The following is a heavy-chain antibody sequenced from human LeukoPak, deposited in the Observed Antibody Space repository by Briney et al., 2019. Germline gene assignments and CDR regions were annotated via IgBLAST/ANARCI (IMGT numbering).Heavy chain of an antibody. Sequence: PGGSLRLSCAASGFTFSSYAMSWVRQAPGKGLEWVSAISGSGGSTYYADSVKGRFTISRDNPKNTLYLQMNSLRAEDTAVYYCAKDAADSSGYYSNLLFDYWGQGTLVTVSS. D-gene: IGHD3-22*01. CDR1: GFTFSSYA. J-gene: IGHJ4*02. CDR3: AKDAADSSGYYSNLLFDY. V-gene: IGHV3-23*01. CDR2: ISGSGGST.